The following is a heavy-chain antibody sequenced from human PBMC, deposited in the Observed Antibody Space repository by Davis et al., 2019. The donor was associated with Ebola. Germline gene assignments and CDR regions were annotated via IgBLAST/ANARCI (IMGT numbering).Heavy chain of an antibody. J-gene: IGHJ6*02. Sequence: SVKVSCKASGYTFTSYGISWVRQAPGQGLEWMGGIIPIFDTANYAQKFQGRVTITADESTSTAYMELSSLRSEDTAVYYCAREGIAAAVPYYGMDVWGQGTTVTVSS. CDR2: IIPIFDTA. D-gene: IGHD6-13*01. CDR1: GYTFTSYG. V-gene: IGHV1-69*13. CDR3: AREGIAAAVPYYGMDV.